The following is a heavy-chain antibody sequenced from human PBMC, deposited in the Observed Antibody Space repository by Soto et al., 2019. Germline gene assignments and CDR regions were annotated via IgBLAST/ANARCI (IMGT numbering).Heavy chain of an antibody. Sequence: GVWLRRSXSACGFTFSSYGMHWVRQAPAKGLEWVAVISYDGSNKYCADSVKGRFTISRDNSNNTLYLQMNSLRAEDTAVYYCAKIAARTYYYYGMDVWGQGTTVTVSS. V-gene: IGHV3-30*18. J-gene: IGHJ6*02. CDR1: GFTFSSYG. CDR2: ISYDGSNK. CDR3: AKIAARTYYYYGMDV. D-gene: IGHD6-6*01.